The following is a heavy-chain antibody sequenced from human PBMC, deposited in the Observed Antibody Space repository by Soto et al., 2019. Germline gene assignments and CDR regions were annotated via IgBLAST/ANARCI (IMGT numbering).Heavy chain of an antibody. D-gene: IGHD5-12*01. J-gene: IGHJ4*02. CDR1: GFSLFTSGVG. V-gene: IGHV2-5*02. CDR3: AHKGDGYRGFKY. CDR2: IYWDDDK. Sequence: QITLKESGPTLVKPTQTLTLTCTLSGFSLFTSGVGVGWIRQPPGEALEWLALIYWDDDKRYSPILRSRLTITKDTPKNQVVLTVTNMEPVDTATYYCAHKGDGYRGFKYWGQGTLVTVSS.